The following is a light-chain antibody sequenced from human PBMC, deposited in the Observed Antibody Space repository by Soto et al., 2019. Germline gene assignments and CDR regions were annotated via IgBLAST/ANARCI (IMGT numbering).Light chain of an antibody. Sequence: EVVLTQSPGTLSLSPGERATLSCRASQSIARTYLAWYQQKPGQAPRLLIYDISPRATGIPDRFSAGGSGTDVTLTISGLETEDVAVYYCQQYGYSPITVGQGTRLEIK. V-gene: IGKV3-20*01. CDR3: QQYGYSPIT. CDR1: QSIARTY. CDR2: DIS. J-gene: IGKJ5*01.